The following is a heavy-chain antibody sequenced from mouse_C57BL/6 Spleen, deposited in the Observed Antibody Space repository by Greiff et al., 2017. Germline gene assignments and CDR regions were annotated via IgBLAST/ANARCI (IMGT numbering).Heavy chain of an antibody. Sequence: QVQLKQPGAELVKPGASVKMSCKASGYTFTSYWITWVKQRPGQGLEWVGDICPGSGSTNYNEKFKSKATLTVDTSSSTAYMQLSSLTSEDSAVYYCARSAGLPPYAYWGQGTLVTVSA. D-gene: IGHD2-2*01. J-gene: IGHJ3*01. CDR2: ICPGSGST. V-gene: IGHV1-55*01. CDR3: ARSAGLPPYAY. CDR1: GYTFTSYW.